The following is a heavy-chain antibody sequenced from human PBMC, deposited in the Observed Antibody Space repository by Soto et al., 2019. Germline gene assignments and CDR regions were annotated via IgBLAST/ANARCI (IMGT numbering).Heavy chain of an antibody. CDR3: AKDQEEYYYDSSGYAFDY. V-gene: IGHV3-30*18. D-gene: IGHD3-22*01. Sequence: QVQLVESGGGVVQPGRSLRLSCAASGFTFSSYGMHWVRQAPGKGLEWEAVISYDGSNKYYADSVKGRFTISRDNSKNTLYLQMNSLRAEDTAVYYCAKDQEEYYYDSSGYAFDYWGQGTLVTVSS. J-gene: IGHJ4*02. CDR1: GFTFSSYG. CDR2: ISYDGSNK.